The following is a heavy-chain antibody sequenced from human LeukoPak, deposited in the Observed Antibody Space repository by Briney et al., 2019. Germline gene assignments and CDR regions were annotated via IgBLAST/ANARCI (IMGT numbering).Heavy chain of an antibody. V-gene: IGHV4-34*01. J-gene: IGHJ4*02. D-gene: IGHD3-10*01. CDR1: GGSFSGYY. CDR3: ARGHYYGSGSYYIDY. Sequence: PSETLSLTCAVYGGSFSGYYWSWIRQPPGKGLEWIGEINHSGGTNYNPSLKSRVTISVDTSKNQFSLKLSSVTAADTAVYYCARGHYYGSGSYYIDYWGQGTLVTVSS. CDR2: INHSGGT.